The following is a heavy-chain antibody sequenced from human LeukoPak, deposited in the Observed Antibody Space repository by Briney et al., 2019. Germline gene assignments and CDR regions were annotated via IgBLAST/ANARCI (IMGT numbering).Heavy chain of an antibody. CDR1: GGSFSGYY. J-gene: IGHJ2*01. CDR2: INHSGST. D-gene: IGHD5-18*01. CDR3: ARGVGIQLINWYFDL. Sequence: SETLSLTCAVYGGSFSGYYWSWIRQPPGRGLEWIGEINHSGSTNYNPSLKSRVTISVDTSKNQFSLKLSSVTAADTAVYYCARGVGIQLINWYFDLWGRGTPVTVSS. V-gene: IGHV4-34*01.